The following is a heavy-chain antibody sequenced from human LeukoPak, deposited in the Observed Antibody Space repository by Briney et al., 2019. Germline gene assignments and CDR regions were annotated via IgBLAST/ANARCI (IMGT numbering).Heavy chain of an antibody. CDR1: GDSVSSNSVA. Sequence: QTHSLTCAISGDSVSSNSVAWNWIRQSPSRGLEWLGRTYYRSKWYTDDAESVKSRITINPDTSKNQLSLQLNSVTPEDTAVYYCARDLAWYVDYWGQGTLVTVSS. CDR3: ARDLAWYVDY. V-gene: IGHV6-1*01. CDR2: TYYRSKWYT. J-gene: IGHJ4*02.